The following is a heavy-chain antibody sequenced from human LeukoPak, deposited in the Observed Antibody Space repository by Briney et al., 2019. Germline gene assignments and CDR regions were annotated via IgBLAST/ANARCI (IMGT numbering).Heavy chain of an antibody. CDR1: GYTFTGYY. CDR2: INPNSGGT. Sequence: ASVKVSCKASGYTFTGYYMHWVRQAPGQGLEWMGWINPNSGGTNYAQKFQGRVTMTRDTSISTAYMELSRLRSDDTAVYYCARGRQYYYDSSGPKDAFDIWGQGTMVTVSS. CDR3: ARGRQYYYDSSGPKDAFDI. J-gene: IGHJ3*02. V-gene: IGHV1-2*02. D-gene: IGHD3-22*01.